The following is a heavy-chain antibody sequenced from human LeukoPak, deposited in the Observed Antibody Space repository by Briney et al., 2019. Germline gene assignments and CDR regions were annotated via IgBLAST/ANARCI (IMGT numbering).Heavy chain of an antibody. CDR3: ARLSLYYDIMTGDEPYYFDY. Sequence: PRRSLRLSCAASGFTFSSYWMHWVRQAPGKGLVWVSRINSDGSSTSYADSVKGRFTTSRDNAKSTLSLQMNSLRAEDTAVYYCARLSLYYDIMTGDEPYYFDYWGQGTLVTVSS. CDR1: GFTFSSYW. CDR2: INSDGSST. D-gene: IGHD3-9*01. J-gene: IGHJ4*02. V-gene: IGHV3-74*01.